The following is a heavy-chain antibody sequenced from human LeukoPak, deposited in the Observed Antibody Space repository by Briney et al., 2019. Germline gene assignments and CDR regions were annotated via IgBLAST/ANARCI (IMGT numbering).Heavy chain of an antibody. CDR3: ARGECSGGSCYAHRWFDP. D-gene: IGHD2-15*01. V-gene: IGHV1-8*02. J-gene: IGHJ5*02. CDR2: MNPNSGNT. Sequence: GASVKVSCKASGYTFTSYDINWVRQATGQGLKWMGWMNPNSGNTGYAQKFQGRVTMTRNTSISTAYMELSSLRSEDTAVYYCARGECSGGSCYAHRWFDPWGQGTLVTVPS. CDR1: GYTFTSYD.